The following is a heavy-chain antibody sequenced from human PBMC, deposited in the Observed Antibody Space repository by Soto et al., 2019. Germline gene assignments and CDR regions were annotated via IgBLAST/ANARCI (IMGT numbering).Heavy chain of an antibody. D-gene: IGHD1-20*01. J-gene: IGHJ6*02. CDR3: ARDRPNWNDGFDYYYGMDV. V-gene: IGHV3-48*02. CDR2: ISSSSSTI. CDR1: GFTFSSYS. Sequence: EVQLVESGGGLVQPGGSLRLSCAASGFTFSSYSMNWVRQAPGKGLEWVSYISSSSSTIYYADSVKGRFTISRDNAKNSLYLQMNSLRDEDTAEYYCARDRPNWNDGFDYYYGMDVWGLGTTVTVSS.